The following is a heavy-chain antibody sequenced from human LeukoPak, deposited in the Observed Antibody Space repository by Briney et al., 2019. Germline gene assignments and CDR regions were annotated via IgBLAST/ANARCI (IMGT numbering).Heavy chain of an antibody. CDR2: ISTSGSIT. V-gene: IGHV3-11*01. D-gene: IGHD3-16*01. J-gene: IGHJ5*02. CDR3: ARDRQFRLHDP. Sequence: GGSLRLSCTASGFTFSDYYMTWIRQVPGKGLEWLAYISTSGSITSYVDSVRGRFTISRDNAKNSLYLQIDSLRAEDTAMYYCARDRQFRLHDPWGQGILVTVSS. CDR1: GFTFSDYY.